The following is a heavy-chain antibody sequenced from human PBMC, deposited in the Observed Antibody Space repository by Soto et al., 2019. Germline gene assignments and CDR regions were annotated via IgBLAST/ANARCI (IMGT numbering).Heavy chain of an antibody. Sequence: VQLVESGGGLVQPGGSLRLSCAASGFIFTSYNMNWARQPPGKGLEWISWVNTAGTTRYADSVEGRFTISRDNADNSLYLQLNSLRVEDTAVYYCVRDWSFGFDYWGQGILVTVSS. D-gene: IGHD3-10*01. CDR3: VRDWSFGFDY. J-gene: IGHJ4*02. CDR1: GFIFTSYN. V-gene: IGHV3-48*01. CDR2: VNTAGTT.